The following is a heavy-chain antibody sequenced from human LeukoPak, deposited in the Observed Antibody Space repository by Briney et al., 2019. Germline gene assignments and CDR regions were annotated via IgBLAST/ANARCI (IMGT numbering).Heavy chain of an antibody. Sequence: PGGSQRLSCAASGFTFSSAAMSWVRQAPGKGLEWVSIISSSGGSTYYADSVKGRFTISRDNSKNTLYLQMNSLRAEDTAVYYCAKDQLELQDVAFDIWGQGTMVTVSS. J-gene: IGHJ3*02. D-gene: IGHD1-7*01. CDR2: ISSSGGST. CDR3: AKDQLELQDVAFDI. V-gene: IGHV3-23*01. CDR1: GFTFSSAA.